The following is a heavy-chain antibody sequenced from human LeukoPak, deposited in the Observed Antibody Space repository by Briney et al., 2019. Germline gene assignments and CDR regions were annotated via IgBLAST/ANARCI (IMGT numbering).Heavy chain of an antibody. CDR3: ARSAVGYGDYV. D-gene: IGHD4-17*01. CDR2: IIPILGIA. Sequence: SVKVSCKASGYNFTTYYIHWVRQAPGQGLEWMGRIIPILGIANYAQKFQGRVTITADKSTSTAYMELSSLRSEDTAVYYCARSAVGYGDYVWGQGTLVTVSS. CDR1: GYNFTTYY. V-gene: IGHV1-69*02. J-gene: IGHJ4*02.